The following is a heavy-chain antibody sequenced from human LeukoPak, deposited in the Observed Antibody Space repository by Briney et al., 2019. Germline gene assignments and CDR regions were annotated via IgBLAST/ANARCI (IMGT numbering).Heavy chain of an antibody. CDR2: IIPIFGIA. CDR1: GDTFSNYA. V-gene: IGHV1-69*04. CDR3: ARDPPMIVPPLSGFDP. D-gene: IGHD3-22*01. J-gene: IGHJ5*02. Sequence: SVTVSCKASGDTFSNYAITWVRQAPGQGLEWMGRIIPIFGIANYAQKFQGRVTITADKSTSTAYMELSSLRSEDTAVYYCARDPPMIVPPLSGFDPWGQETLVTVSS.